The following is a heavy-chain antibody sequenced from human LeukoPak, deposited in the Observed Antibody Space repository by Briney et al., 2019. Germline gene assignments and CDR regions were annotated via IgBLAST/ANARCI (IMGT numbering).Heavy chain of an antibody. CDR3: AKEGGVGGLDY. Sequence: PGGSLRLSRTASGVMLRDYGMNWVRQAPGKGLEWVAFVRFGGSGKYYADSVKGRFIISRDDSENTLYLQLNSLRVEDTGLYYCAKEGGVGGLDYWGQGTLVTVSA. J-gene: IGHJ4*02. V-gene: IGHV3-30*02. CDR1: GVMLRDYG. CDR2: VRFGGSGK. D-gene: IGHD3-16*01.